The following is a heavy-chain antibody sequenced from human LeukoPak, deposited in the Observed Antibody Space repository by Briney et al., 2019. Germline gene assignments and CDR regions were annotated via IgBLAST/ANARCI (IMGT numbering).Heavy chain of an antibody. Sequence: GGSLRLSCAVSGFTVSSNYMSWVRQAPGKGLEWVAAISTTSGNIYYADSVKGRFTISRDNAKNSLYLQMNSLRVEDTALYYCARRAPSHDFDDWGQGTLVTVSS. CDR1: GFTVSSNY. J-gene: IGHJ4*02. CDR2: ISTTSGNI. V-gene: IGHV3-21*01. CDR3: ARRAPSHDFDD.